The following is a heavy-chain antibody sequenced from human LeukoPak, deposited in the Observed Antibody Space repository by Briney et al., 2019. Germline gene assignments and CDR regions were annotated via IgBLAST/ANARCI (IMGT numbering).Heavy chain of an antibody. V-gene: IGHV3-74*01. D-gene: IGHD3-10*01. J-gene: IGHJ6*03. Sequence: GGSLRLSCAASGFTFSSYWMHWVRQAPGKGLVWVSRINSDGSSTIYADSVKGRFTISRDNAKNTLYLQMNSLRAEDTAVYYCAKDQGGSESFYYYMDVWGKGTTVTISS. CDR3: AKDQGGSESFYYYMDV. CDR1: GFTFSSYW. CDR2: INSDGSST.